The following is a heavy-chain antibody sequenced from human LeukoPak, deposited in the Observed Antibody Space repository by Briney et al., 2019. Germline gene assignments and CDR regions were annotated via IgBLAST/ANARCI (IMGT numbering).Heavy chain of an antibody. Sequence: GGSLRLSCAASGFSFSSHGMSWVRQAPGKGLEWVSGIIGGAGGTYYADSVKGRFTISRDNAKNTLYLQMNSLRAEDTAVYYCARDSWVEWELLTEAYFDYWGQGTLVTVSS. V-gene: IGHV3-23*01. CDR3: ARDSWVEWELLTEAYFDY. CDR1: GFSFSSHG. D-gene: IGHD1-26*01. J-gene: IGHJ4*02. CDR2: IIGGAGGT.